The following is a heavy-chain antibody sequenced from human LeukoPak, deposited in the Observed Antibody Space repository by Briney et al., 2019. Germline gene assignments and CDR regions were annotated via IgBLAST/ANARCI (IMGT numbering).Heavy chain of an antibody. CDR3: AISSYCGGDCYSDY. J-gene: IGHJ4*02. D-gene: IGHD2-21*02. CDR1: GGSFSGYY. Sequence: ASETLSLTCAVYGGSFSGYYWSWIRQPPGKGLEWIGEINHSGSTNYNPSLKSRVTISVGTSKNQFSLKLSSVTAADTAVYYCAISSYCGGDCYSDYWGQGTLVTVSS. CDR2: INHSGST. V-gene: IGHV4-34*01.